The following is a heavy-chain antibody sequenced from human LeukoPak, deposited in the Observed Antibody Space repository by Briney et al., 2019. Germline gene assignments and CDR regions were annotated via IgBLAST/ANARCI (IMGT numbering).Heavy chain of an antibody. Sequence: PSETLSLTCTVSGGSISSYYWSWIRQPPGKGLEWIGYIYYSGSTNYNPSLKSRVTISVDTSKNQFSLKLSSVTAADTAVYYCARHHSGGPHAFDIWGQGTMVTVSS. CDR3: ARHHSGGPHAFDI. CDR1: GGSISSYY. D-gene: IGHD2-15*01. CDR2: IYYSGST. J-gene: IGHJ3*02. V-gene: IGHV4-59*08.